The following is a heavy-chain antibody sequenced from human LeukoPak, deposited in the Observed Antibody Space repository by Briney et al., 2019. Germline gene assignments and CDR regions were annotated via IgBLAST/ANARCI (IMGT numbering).Heavy chain of an antibody. V-gene: IGHV1-18*01. D-gene: IGHD6-6*01. Sequence: ASVKVSCKASGYTFTSYGISWVRQAPGQGLEWMGWISAYNGNTNYAQKLQGRVTMTTDTSTSTAYMEPRSLRSDDTAVYYCASRGGYSSSSPLDYWGQGTLVTVSS. CDR2: ISAYNGNT. CDR3: ASRGGYSSSSPLDY. J-gene: IGHJ4*02. CDR1: GYTFTSYG.